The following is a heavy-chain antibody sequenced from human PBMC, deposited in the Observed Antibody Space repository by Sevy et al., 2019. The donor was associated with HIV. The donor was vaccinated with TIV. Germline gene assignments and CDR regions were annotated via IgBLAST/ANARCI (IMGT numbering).Heavy chain of an antibody. CDR1: GFTFSNAW. D-gene: IGHD3-22*01. Sequence: GGSLRLSCAASGFTFSNAWMSWVRQAPGKGLEWIGRIKSKTDGGTTDYAAPVKGRFTISRDDSKNTLYLQMNILKTEDTAVYYCTTAGYYYDSSGYYSYYFDYWGQGTLVTVSS. V-gene: IGHV3-15*01. CDR3: TTAGYYYDSSGYYSYYFDY. J-gene: IGHJ4*02. CDR2: IKSKTDGGTT.